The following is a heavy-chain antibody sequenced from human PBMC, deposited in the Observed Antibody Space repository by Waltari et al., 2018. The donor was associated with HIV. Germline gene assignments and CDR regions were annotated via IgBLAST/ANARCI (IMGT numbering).Heavy chain of an antibody. CDR1: GFTFNEYS. D-gene: IGHD2-15*01. CDR2: IAWDGGDT. CDR3: AKDRMGSLNYFDS. Sequence: EVHLVESGGAVVQPGGSLRLSCAASGFTFNEYSMHWVRQDPGKGLEWVSLIAWDGGDTEYADSVRGRFTVSRDNSKNSLYLQLNSLRSEDTALYFCAKDRMGSLNYFDSWGQGTLVTVSS. V-gene: IGHV3-43*01. J-gene: IGHJ4*02.